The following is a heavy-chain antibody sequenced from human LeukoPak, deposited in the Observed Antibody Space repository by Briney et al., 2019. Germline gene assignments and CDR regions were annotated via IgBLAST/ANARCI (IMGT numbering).Heavy chain of an antibody. D-gene: IGHD3-10*01. J-gene: IGHJ4*02. Sequence: GWSLRLSCAASGFTFSSYAMHWVRQAPGKGLEYVSAISDNGGSTYYANSVKGRFTISRDNSKNTVYLQMGSLSAVDMAVFYCARTTWDCCGSGSYAPPVDYWGQGTLVTFSS. CDR3: ARTTWDCCGSGSYAPPVDY. V-gene: IGHV3-64*01. CDR1: GFTFSSYA. CDR2: ISDNGGST.